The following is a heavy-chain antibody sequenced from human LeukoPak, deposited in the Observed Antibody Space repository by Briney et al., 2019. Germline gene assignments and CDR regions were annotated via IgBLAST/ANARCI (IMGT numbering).Heavy chain of an antibody. D-gene: IGHD6-19*01. V-gene: IGHV1-2*02. CDR1: GYTFTSYD. Sequence: GASVKVSCKASGYTFTSYDINWVRQATGQGLEWMGWMNPNSGGTNYAQKFQGRVTMTRDTSISTAYMELSRLRSDDTAVYYCARDLYSSGWSPYWFDPWGQGTLVTVSS. CDR2: MNPNSGGT. J-gene: IGHJ5*02. CDR3: ARDLYSSGWSPYWFDP.